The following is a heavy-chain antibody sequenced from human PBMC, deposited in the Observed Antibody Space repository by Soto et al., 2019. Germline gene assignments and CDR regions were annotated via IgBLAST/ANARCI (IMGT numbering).Heavy chain of an antibody. Sequence: QVHLVQSGAEVKKPWASVKVSCKGSGYTFTSYGITWVRQAPGQGLEWMGWISAHNGNTDYAQRLQGRVTVTRDTSTSIAYMELRSLRSDDTAVYYCARGRYGDYWGQGALVTVSS. CDR2: ISAHNGNT. CDR1: GYTFTSYG. D-gene: IGHD1-1*01. V-gene: IGHV1-18*01. CDR3: ARGRYGDY. J-gene: IGHJ4*02.